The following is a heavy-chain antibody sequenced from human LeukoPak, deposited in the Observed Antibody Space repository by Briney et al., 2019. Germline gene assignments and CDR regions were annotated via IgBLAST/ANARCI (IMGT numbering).Heavy chain of an antibody. V-gene: IGHV3-30*02. Sequence: GGSLRLSCGASGFTFSTHDMHWVRQAPGKGLEWVAFIRYDGSNKYYADSVKGRFTISRDNPKNTLYLQMNSPRAEDTAVYYCAKYWSFDYWGQGTLVTVSS. CDR2: IRYDGSNK. CDR1: GFTFSTHD. J-gene: IGHJ4*02. D-gene: IGHD2-15*01. CDR3: AKYWSFDY.